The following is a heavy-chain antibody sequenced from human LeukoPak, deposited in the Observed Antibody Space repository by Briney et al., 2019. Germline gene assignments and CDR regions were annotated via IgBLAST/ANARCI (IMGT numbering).Heavy chain of an antibody. Sequence: GGSLRLSCAASGFTFSSYAMSWVRQAPGKGLEWVSAISGGGGSTYYADSVKGRFTISRDNSKNTLYLQMNSLRAEDTAVYYCAKDLEDYYSPFDYWGQGTLVTVSS. D-gene: IGHD2-21*01. CDR2: ISGGGGST. CDR3: AKDLEDYYSPFDY. J-gene: IGHJ4*02. CDR1: GFTFSSYA. V-gene: IGHV3-23*01.